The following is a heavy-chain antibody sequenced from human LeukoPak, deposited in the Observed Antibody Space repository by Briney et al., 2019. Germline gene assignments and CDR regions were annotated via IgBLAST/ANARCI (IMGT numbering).Heavy chain of an antibody. CDR3: ARERGIVVVPAAIRPVDY. J-gene: IGHJ4*02. Sequence: PGGSLRLSCAASGFTFSSYSMNWVRQAPGKGLEWVSSISSSSSYIYYADSVKGRFTISRDNAKNSLYLQMNSLRAEDTAVYYCARERGIVVVPAAIRPVDYWGQGTLVTVSS. V-gene: IGHV3-21*01. CDR2: ISSSSSYI. CDR1: GFTFSSYS. D-gene: IGHD2-2*02.